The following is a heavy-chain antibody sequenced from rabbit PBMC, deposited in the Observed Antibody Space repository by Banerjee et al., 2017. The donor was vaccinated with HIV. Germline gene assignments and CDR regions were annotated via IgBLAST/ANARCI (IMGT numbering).Heavy chain of an antibody. CDR3: ARDQTGDGVSVHTL. Sequence: QSLEESGGDLVKPGASLTLTCTASGFTLSSYWICWVRQAPGKGLELIACIYTSSGRTWYASWVNGRFTISKTSSTTVTLQMTSLTAADTATYFCARDQTGDGVSVHTLWGPGTLVTVS. CDR2: IYTSSGRT. D-gene: IGHD2-1*01. J-gene: IGHJ6*01. CDR1: GFTLSSYW. V-gene: IGHV1S40*01.